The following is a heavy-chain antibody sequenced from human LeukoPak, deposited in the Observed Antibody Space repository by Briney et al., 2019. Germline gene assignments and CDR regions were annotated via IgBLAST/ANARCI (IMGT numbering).Heavy chain of an antibody. D-gene: IGHD6-13*01. V-gene: IGHV3-21*01. CDR2: ISSSSSYI. J-gene: IGHJ6*04. Sequence: GGSLRLSCAASGFTFSSYSMNWVRQAPGKGLEWVSSISSSSSYIYYADSVKGLFTISRDNAKNSLYLQMNSLRAEDTAVYYCARDRSSIWYPEVWGKGTTVTVSS. CDR1: GFTFSSYS. CDR3: ARDRSSIWYPEV.